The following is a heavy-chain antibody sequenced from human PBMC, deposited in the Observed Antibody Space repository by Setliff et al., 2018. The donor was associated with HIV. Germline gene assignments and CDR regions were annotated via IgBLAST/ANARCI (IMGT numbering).Heavy chain of an antibody. Sequence: GGSLRLSCTASGFSFGDFALNWVRQAPGKGLEWVTLIYKAGKTYYADFVKGRFTIARDDTKNTVSLQMTNLEPGDTAMYYCAKGGYGGAYYVAGYWGQGTKVTVSS. D-gene: IGHD5-18*01. J-gene: IGHJ4*02. CDR2: IYKAGKT. V-gene: IGHV3-53*01. CDR3: AKGGYGGAYYVAGY. CDR1: GFSFGDFA.